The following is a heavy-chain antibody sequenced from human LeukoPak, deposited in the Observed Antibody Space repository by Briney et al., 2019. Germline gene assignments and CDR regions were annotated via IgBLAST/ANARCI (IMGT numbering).Heavy chain of an antibody. CDR1: GFTFSSYA. CDR3: ARDSTYYYASGSSGPHYFDN. CDR2: ISSGGSYE. Sequence: GRSLRLSCAASGFTFSSYAMHWVRQAPGKGLEWVSIISSGGSYEYYADSVKGRFTISRDNSKNTLYLQLNSLRAEDTAVYYCARDSTYYYASGSSGPHYFDNWGQGPLVTVSS. D-gene: IGHD3-10*01. V-gene: IGHV3-30*01. J-gene: IGHJ4*02.